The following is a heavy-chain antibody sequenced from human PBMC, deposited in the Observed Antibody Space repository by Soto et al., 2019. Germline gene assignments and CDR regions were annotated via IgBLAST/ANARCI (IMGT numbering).Heavy chain of an antibody. Sequence: QVQLVQSGAGGKKLGAWVKASCKAPGGTFSTYATSWVRQPLGQGLGWMGGIIPIFGTATYEQKFQGRVTITADESTSTAYMELSSLRSEDTAVYYCARGGYSYGSYYYYYYGMDVWGQGTTVTVSS. V-gene: IGHV1-69*01. D-gene: IGHD5-18*01. CDR2: IIPIFGTA. J-gene: IGHJ6*02. CDR1: GGTFSTYA. CDR3: ARGGYSYGSYYYYYYGMDV.